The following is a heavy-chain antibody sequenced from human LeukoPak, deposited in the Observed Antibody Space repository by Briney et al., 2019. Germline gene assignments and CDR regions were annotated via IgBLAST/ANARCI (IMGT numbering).Heavy chain of an antibody. CDR1: GYSISSSSYY. CDR3: ARDHGVRGVIILTGGPRSSADAFDI. Sequence: PSETLSLTCTVSGYSISSSSYYWGWIRQPPGKGLEWIGSIYYSGSTYYNPSLKSRVTISVDTSKNQFSLKLSSVTAADTAVYYCARDHGVRGVIILTGGPRSSADAFDIWGQGTMVTVSS. J-gene: IGHJ3*02. CDR2: IYYSGST. V-gene: IGHV4-39*07. D-gene: IGHD3-10*01.